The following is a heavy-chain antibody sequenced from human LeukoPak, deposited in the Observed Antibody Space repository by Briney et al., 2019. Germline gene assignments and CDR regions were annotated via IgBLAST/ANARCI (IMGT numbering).Heavy chain of an antibody. CDR1: GFTFSGHW. Sequence: QPGGSLRLSCAASGFTFSGHWMYWLRQAPGKGLAWVSRINGDGSATNYADSMEGRFTISRDNAKNIVYLQMNSLREDDTAIYYCARDMNWGQVDYWGQGTLVTVSS. CDR2: INGDGSAT. J-gene: IGHJ4*02. V-gene: IGHV3-74*01. CDR3: ARDMNWGQVDY. D-gene: IGHD7-27*01.